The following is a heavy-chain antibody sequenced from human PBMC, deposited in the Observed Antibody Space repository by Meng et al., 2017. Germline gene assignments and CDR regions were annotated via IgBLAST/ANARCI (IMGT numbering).Heavy chain of an antibody. J-gene: IGHJ1*01. V-gene: IGHV3-48*03. Sequence: GESLKISCAASGFTFSSYEMNWVRQAPGKGLEWVSYISSSGSTIYYADSVKGRFTISRDSAKNSLYLQMNSLRAEDTAVYYCARGRYYDILTGPEYFQHWGQGTLVTVSS. CDR1: GFTFSSYE. CDR3: ARGRYYDILTGPEYFQH. CDR2: ISSSGSTI. D-gene: IGHD3-9*01.